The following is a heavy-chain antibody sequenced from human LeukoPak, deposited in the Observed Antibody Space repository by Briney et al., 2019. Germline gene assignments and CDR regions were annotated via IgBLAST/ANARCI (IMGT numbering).Heavy chain of an antibody. Sequence: SETLSLTCTVSGYSISSGYYWGWIRQPPGKGLEWIGSIYYGGGTYYNPSLKSRVTISVDTSKIQFSLRLSSVTAADTAVYYCARGACGDLSGQVGYWGQGTLVTVSS. CDR2: IYYGGGT. CDR3: ARGACGDLSGQVGY. J-gene: IGHJ4*02. V-gene: IGHV4-38-2*02. D-gene: IGHD2-21*02. CDR1: GYSISSGYY.